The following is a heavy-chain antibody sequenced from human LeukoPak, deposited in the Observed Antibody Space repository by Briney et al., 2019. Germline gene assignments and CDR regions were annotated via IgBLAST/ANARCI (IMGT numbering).Heavy chain of an antibody. CDR1: GYTFTSYY. V-gene: IGHV1-46*01. CDR2: INPSGGST. Sequence: ASVKVSCKASGYTFTSYYMHWVRQAPGQGLEWMGIINPSGGSTSYAQTFQGRVTMTRDTSTGTVYMELSSLRSEDTAVYYCAREQLVTRGLDYWGQGTLVTVSS. D-gene: IGHD6-13*01. J-gene: IGHJ4*02. CDR3: AREQLVTRGLDY.